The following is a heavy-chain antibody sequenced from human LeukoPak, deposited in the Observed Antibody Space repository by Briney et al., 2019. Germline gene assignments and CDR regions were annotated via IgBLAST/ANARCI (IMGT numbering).Heavy chain of an antibody. Sequence: PSETLSLTCTVSGASISSYYWSWIRQPPGKGLEWIGYIYYSGSTFYNPSLNSRVTMSVDTSKNQFSLNLSSVTTADTAVYYCAQGGASSKFLVYWGQGILVTVSS. CDR1: GASISSYY. V-gene: IGHV4-59*01. J-gene: IGHJ4*02. CDR3: AQGGASSKFLVY. D-gene: IGHD2/OR15-2a*01. CDR2: IYYSGST.